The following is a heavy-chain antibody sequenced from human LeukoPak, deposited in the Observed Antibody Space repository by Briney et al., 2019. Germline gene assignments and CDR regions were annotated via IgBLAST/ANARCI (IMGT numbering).Heavy chain of an antibody. V-gene: IGHV3-30-3*01. CDR2: ISYDGSNK. CDR3: ARDRPSLGYCSGGSCYSPAGMDV. J-gene: IGHJ6*02. CDR1: GFTFSSYG. D-gene: IGHD2-15*01. Sequence: GGSLRLSCAASGFTFSSYGMHWVRQAPGKGLEWVAVISYDGSNKYYADSVKGRFTISRDNSKNTLYLQMNSLRAEDTAVYYCARDRPSLGYCSGGSCYSPAGMDVWGQGTTVTVSS.